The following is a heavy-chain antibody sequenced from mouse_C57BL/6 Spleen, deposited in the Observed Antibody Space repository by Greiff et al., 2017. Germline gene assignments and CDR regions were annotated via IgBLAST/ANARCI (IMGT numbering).Heavy chain of an antibody. CDR2: ISSGGSYT. Sequence: EVMLVESGGDLVKPGGSLKLSCAASGFTFSSYGMSWVRQTPDKRLEWVATISSGGSYTYYPDSVKGRFTISRDNAKNTLYLQMSSLKSEETAMYYCARHRDYGSSDYYAMGYRGEENSETVSS. CDR1: GFTFSSYG. J-gene: IGHJ4*01. D-gene: IGHD1-1*01. V-gene: IGHV5-6*01. CDR3: ARHRDYGSSDYYAMGY.